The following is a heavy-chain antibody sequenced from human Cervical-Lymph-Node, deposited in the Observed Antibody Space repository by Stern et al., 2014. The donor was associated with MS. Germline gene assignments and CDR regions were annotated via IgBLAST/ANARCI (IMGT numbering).Heavy chain of an antibody. CDR1: GFPFNTYN. Sequence: EVQLVESGGRLVRPGGSLRLSCSASGFPFNTYNMNWVRQTPGKGLEWVASIGSTSGYIFYADSVRGRFTISRDNAKNSLYLQMNSLRVEDTALYYCARGGHGDYVGHYWGQGTLVTVSS. J-gene: IGHJ4*02. D-gene: IGHD2-21*02. CDR2: IGSTSGYI. CDR3: ARGGHGDYVGHY. V-gene: IGHV3-21*01.